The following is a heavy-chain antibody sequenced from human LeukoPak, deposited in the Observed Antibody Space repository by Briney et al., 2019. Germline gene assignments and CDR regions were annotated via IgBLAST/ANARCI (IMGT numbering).Heavy chain of an antibody. CDR1: GGSISSGGYY. V-gene: IGHV4-31*03. CDR3: ARVNYGSATKEDY. D-gene: IGHD3-10*01. J-gene: IGHJ4*02. Sequence: SQTLSLTCTVSGGSISSGGYYWSWIRQHPGKGLEWIGYIYYSGSAYYNPSLKSRVTISVDTSENQLSLKLSSVTAADTAVYYCARVNYGSATKEDYWGQGTLVTVSS. CDR2: IYYSGSA.